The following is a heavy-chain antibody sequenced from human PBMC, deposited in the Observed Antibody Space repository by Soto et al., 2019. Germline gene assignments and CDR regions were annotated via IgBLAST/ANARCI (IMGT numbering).Heavy chain of an antibody. Sequence: QVQLVQSGAEVKKPGASVKVSCTFTSYDINWVRQATGQGLEWMAWMNPNSGNTRYAQKFQGRVTMTRNTSNFTAYMELRSLRSEETAVYYCARGPGSSDWRFSYYYMDVWGQGTTVTVSS. CDR3: ARGPGSSDWRFSYYYMDV. CDR1: FTSYD. J-gene: IGHJ6*01. V-gene: IGHV1-8*01. D-gene: IGHD6-19*01. CDR2: MNPNSGNT.